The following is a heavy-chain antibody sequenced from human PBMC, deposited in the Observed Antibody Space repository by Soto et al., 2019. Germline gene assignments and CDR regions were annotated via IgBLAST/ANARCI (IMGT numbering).Heavy chain of an antibody. V-gene: IGHV1-18*01. Sequence: ASVKVSCKASGYTFTSYGISWVRQAPGQGLEWMGWISACNGNTNYAQKLQGRVTMTTDTSTSTAYMELRSLRSDDTAVYYCAKDLFPNEPDAFDIWGQGTMVTVSS. CDR2: ISACNGNT. CDR3: AKDLFPNEPDAFDI. CDR1: GYTFTSYG. J-gene: IGHJ3*02.